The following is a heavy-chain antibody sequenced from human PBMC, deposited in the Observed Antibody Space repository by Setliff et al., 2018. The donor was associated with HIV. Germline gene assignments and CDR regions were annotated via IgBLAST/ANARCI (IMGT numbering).Heavy chain of an antibody. V-gene: IGHV4-34*01. Sequence: PSETLSLTCAVYGGSFSGYYWSWIRQAPGKGLEWIGEINHSGRTKYNPSLKSRVTLSVDTSKNQFSLKLTSVTAADTAIYYCLRETGVNVAADGRGYHTFDFWGRGTMVTVSS. D-gene: IGHD2-8*02. J-gene: IGHJ3*01. CDR1: GGSFSGYY. CDR3: LRETGVNVAADGRGYHTFDF. CDR2: INHSGRT.